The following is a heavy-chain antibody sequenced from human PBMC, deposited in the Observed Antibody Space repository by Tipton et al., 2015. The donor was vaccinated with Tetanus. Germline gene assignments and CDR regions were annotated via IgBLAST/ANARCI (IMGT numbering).Heavy chain of an antibody. CDR2: INTNTGNP. D-gene: IGHD3-22*01. CDR3: ARDQFTTHLDDASDV. J-gene: IGHJ3*01. Sequence: QVQLVQSGSDLKKPGASVKVSCKASGYTFTKHGINWVRQAPGQGLEWMGWINTNTGNPTYAQAFTGRFVFSLDTSVNTAYLQIKSLKPEDTAMYYCARDQFTTHLDDASDVWGQGTMLTVSS. CDR1: GYTFTKHG. V-gene: IGHV7-4-1*02.